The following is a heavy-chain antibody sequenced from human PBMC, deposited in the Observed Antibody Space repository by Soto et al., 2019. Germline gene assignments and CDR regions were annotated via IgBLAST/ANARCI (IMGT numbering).Heavy chain of an antibody. J-gene: IGHJ4*02. CDR3: ARGIVATMEPYYFDY. Sequence: GGSLRLSCAASGFTFSDYYMSWIRQAPGKGLEWVSYISSSSSYTNYADSVKGRFTISRDNAKNSLYLQMNSLRAEDTAVYYCARGIVATMEPYYFDYWGQGTLVTVSS. V-gene: IGHV3-11*06. D-gene: IGHD5-12*01. CDR2: ISSSSSYT. CDR1: GFTFSDYY.